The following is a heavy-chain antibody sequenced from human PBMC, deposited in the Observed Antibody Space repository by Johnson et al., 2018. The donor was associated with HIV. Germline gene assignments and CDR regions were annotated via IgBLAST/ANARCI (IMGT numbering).Heavy chain of an antibody. CDR3: AKALSGWFDAFDI. CDR1: GFTFDEYA. J-gene: IGHJ3*02. V-gene: IGHV3-9*01. CDR2: ISWNSDSI. Sequence: VQLVESGGGVVQPGGSLRLSCAASGFTFDEYAMHWVRQAPGKGLEWVSGISWNSDSIGYVDSVKGRFTISRDNAKNSLYLQMNSLRAEDTALYYCAKALSGWFDAFDIWGQGTMVTVSS. D-gene: IGHD6-19*01.